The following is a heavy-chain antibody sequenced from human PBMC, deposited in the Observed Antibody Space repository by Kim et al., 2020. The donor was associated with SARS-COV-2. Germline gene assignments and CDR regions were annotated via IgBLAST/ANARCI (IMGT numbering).Heavy chain of an antibody. CDR1: GLTFSSYG. V-gene: IGHV3-33*01. CDR2: IWYDGNNK. J-gene: IGHJ5*02. Sequence: GGSLRLSCVASGLTFSSYGMHWVRQAPGKGLEWVAVIWYDGNNKYYADSVKGRFTISRDNPKNTLYLQMNSLRAEDTAVYYCARDGGLVAAGTRNWFDPWGQGTLVTVSS. CDR3: ARDGGLVAAGTRNWFDP. D-gene: IGHD6-13*01.